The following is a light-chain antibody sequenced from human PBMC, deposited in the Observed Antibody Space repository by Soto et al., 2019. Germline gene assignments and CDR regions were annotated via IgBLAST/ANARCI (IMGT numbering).Light chain of an antibody. Sequence: QSVLTQPPSASGTPGQRVTISCSGSSSNIGTNTVNWYQQLPGTAPKLLIYSNDRRPSGAPDRFSGSRSGTSASLAISGLQSEDEADYYCSSYTISSTYVFGTGTKLTVL. CDR2: SND. CDR1: SSNIGTNT. J-gene: IGLJ1*01. V-gene: IGLV1-44*01. CDR3: SSYTISSTYV.